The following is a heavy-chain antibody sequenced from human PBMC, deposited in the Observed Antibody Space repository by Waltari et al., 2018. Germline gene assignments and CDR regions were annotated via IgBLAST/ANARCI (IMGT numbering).Heavy chain of an antibody. CDR2: ITPMFGAA. CDR3: ATEGKTYYSQQPYYFDY. J-gene: IGHJ4*02. CDR1: GGTFSSQA. Sequence: QVQLLQSGAEVKKPGSSVKVSCKASGGTFSSQAITGGRQAPVQGLEWRGGITPMFGAADYEQNFQGRVTITADESTSTAYMELSSLRSEDTAVYYCATEGKTYYSQQPYYFDYWGQGTLVTVSS. V-gene: IGHV1-69*01. D-gene: IGHD3-10*01.